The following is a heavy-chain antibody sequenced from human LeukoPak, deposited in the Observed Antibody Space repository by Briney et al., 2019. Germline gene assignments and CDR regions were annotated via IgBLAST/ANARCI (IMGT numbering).Heavy chain of an antibody. CDR1: GGSFSGYY. J-gene: IGHJ5*02. CDR2: INHSGST. CDR3: ARVASGSTNWFDP. Sequence: SETVSLTCAVYGGSFSGYYWSWIRQPPGKGLEWIGEINHSGSTNYNPSLKSRVTISVDTSKNQFSLKLCSVTAADTAVYYCARVASGSTNWFDPWGQGTLVTVSS. D-gene: IGHD2-2*01. V-gene: IGHV4-34*01.